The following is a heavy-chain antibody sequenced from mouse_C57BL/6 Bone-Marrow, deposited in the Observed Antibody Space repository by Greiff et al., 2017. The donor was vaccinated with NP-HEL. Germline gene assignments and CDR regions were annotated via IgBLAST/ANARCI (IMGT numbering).Heavy chain of an antibody. Sequence: EVQRVESGPELVKPGDSVKISCKASGSPFPGYFLNWVMQSHGKSLEWIGRINPYNGDTFSNQKFKGKATLTVDKSSSTAHMELRSLTSEDSAVYYCARLDYWGQGTTLTVSS. CDR3: ARLDY. CDR1: GSPFPGYF. J-gene: IGHJ2*01. V-gene: IGHV1-20*01. CDR2: INPYNGDT.